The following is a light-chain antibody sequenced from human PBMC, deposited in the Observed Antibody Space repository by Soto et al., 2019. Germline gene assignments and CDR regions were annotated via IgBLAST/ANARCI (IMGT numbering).Light chain of an antibody. Sequence: DIQMNQSPSTVSAFVGDTVTITCRASQNINSWLAWYQQKPGSAPKVLIYDASNLESGVPSRFSGSRVETEFPLTISSVQPDDFATYYCQQYDTYWTFGQGTKVEMK. CDR3: QQYDTYWT. V-gene: IGKV1-5*01. J-gene: IGKJ1*01. CDR1: QNINSW. CDR2: DAS.